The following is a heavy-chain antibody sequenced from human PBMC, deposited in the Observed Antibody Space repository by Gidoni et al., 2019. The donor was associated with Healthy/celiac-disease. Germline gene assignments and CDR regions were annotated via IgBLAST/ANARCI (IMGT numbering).Heavy chain of an antibody. J-gene: IGHJ5*02. CDR3: AKPGRSYYDSSGLGDWFDP. D-gene: IGHD3-22*01. CDR2: ISGSGGST. CDR1: GFTFSSYA. V-gene: IGHV3-23*01. Sequence: EVQLLESGGGLVQPGGSLRLSCAASGFTFSSYAMSWVRQAPGKGLEWVSAISGSGGSTYYADSVKGRFTISRDNSKNTLYLQMNSLRAEDTAVYYCAKPGRSYYDSSGLGDWFDPWGQGTLVTVSS.